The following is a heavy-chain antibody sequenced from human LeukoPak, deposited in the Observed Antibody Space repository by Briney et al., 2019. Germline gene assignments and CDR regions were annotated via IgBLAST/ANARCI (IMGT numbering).Heavy chain of an antibody. Sequence: GESLRISCKASGFSFFNYNITWVRQIPGKGLEWMGRIDPSDSYTNYSPSFQGHVTISADKSISTAYLQWSSLKAPDTAVYYCARRYYDSRVNWFDPWGQGTLVTVSS. CDR1: GFSFFNYN. J-gene: IGHJ5*02. D-gene: IGHD3-22*01. CDR2: IDPSDSYT. CDR3: ARRYYDSRVNWFDP. V-gene: IGHV5-10-1*01.